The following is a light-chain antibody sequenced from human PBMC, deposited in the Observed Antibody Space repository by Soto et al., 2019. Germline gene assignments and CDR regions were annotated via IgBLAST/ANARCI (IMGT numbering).Light chain of an antibody. J-gene: IGKJ4*01. CDR1: QGINNH. V-gene: IGKV1-27*01. CDR3: QNYNSAPSAGT. CDR2: AAS. Sequence: DFQMTQSPSSLSASVGDRVTITCRASQGINNHLAWFQQKPGKVPKVLIYAASTLQSGVPSRFSGSGSGTDSTLTIRSLQPEDVATYYCQNYNSAPSAGTFGGGTKVEIK.